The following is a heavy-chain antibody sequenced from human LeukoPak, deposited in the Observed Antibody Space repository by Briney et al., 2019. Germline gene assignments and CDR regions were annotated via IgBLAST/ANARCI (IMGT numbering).Heavy chain of an antibody. CDR1: GYTFTNYY. J-gene: IGHJ3*01. CDR3: ARIRDGYNDAYDV. D-gene: IGHD5-24*01. V-gene: IGHV1-46*01. CDR2: INPGGGNT. Sequence: ASVKVSCKASGYTFTNYYMHWVRQAPGQGLEWMGLINPGGGNTNYTQNFQGRVTMTRDTSTSTVYMELSSLRSEDTAIYYCARIRDGYNDAYDVWGQGTVVTVPS.